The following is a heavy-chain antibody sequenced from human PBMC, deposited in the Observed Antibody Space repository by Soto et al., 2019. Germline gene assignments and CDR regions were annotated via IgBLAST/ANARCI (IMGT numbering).Heavy chain of an antibody. J-gene: IGHJ6*02. CDR1: GGTFSRYA. D-gene: IGHD3-22*01. V-gene: IGHV1-69*13. CDR2: IIPIFGTA. Sequence: GASVKVSCKASGGTFSRYAISWVRQAPGQGLEWMGGIIPIFGTANYAQKFQGRVTITADESTSTAYMELSSLRSEDTAVYYCARSLGHYYDSSGLPSAYYYYGMDVWGQGTTVTVSS. CDR3: ARSLGHYYDSSGLPSAYYYYGMDV.